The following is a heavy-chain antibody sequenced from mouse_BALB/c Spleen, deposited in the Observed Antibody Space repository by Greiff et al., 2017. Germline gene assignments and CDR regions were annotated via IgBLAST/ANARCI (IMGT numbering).Heavy chain of an antibody. CDR2: ISSGGST. V-gene: IGHV5-6-5*01. J-gene: IGHJ4*01. CDR3: AREEDYYGSSLYYYAMDY. D-gene: IGHD1-1*01. CDR1: GFTFSSYA. Sequence: EVKVVESGGGLVKPGGSLKLSCAASGFTFSSYAMSWVRQTPEKRLEWVASISSGGSTYYPDSVKGRFTISRDNARNILYLQMSSLRSEDTAMYYCAREEDYYGSSLYYYAMDYWGQGTSVTVSS.